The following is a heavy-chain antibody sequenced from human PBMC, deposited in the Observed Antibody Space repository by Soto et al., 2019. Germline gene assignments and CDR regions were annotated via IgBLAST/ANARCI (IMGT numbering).Heavy chain of an antibody. V-gene: IGHV4-61*03. CDR2: IYHSGST. Sequence: QVQLQESGPGLVKPSETLSLTCTVSGDSVSSGSYSWSWIRQSPGKGLEWIGYIYHSGSTNYNPSLKSRVTISVDTSKIHFSPRLSALSAADTAVYYCATFCSTSCFYYCACAVWGQGTTVTVSS. CDR3: ATFCSTSCFYYCACAV. D-gene: IGHD2-2*01. J-gene: IGHJ6*02. CDR1: GDSVSSGSYS.